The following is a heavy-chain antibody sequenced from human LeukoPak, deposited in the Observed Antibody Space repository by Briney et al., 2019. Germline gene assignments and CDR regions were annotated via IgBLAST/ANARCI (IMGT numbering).Heavy chain of an antibody. J-gene: IGHJ4*02. CDR2: IWYDGSNK. Sequence: GGSLTLSCSASGFTFNNYAMHWVRQAPGKGPEWVAVIWYDGSNKYYAHSVKGRFTISRDNSKNTLYLQMNSLRAEDTALYYCARDPSAGGGNYLENWGQGTLVTVSS. CDR1: GFTFNNYA. CDR3: ARDPSAGGGNYLEN. V-gene: IGHV3-33*08. D-gene: IGHD4-23*01.